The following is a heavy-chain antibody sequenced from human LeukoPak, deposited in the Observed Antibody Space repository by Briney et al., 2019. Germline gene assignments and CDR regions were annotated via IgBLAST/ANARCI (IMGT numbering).Heavy chain of an antibody. J-gene: IGHJ4*02. Sequence: GGSLRLSCAASGFTFDDYGMSWVRQVPGKGLEWVSGTNWNGGSTGYADSVKGRFTISRDNAKKSLYLQMNSLRAEDTALYHRARVSSGGSFYYFDYWGQGTLVTVSS. CDR3: ARVSSGGSFYYFDY. CDR2: TNWNGGST. V-gene: IGHV3-20*01. CDR1: GFTFDDYG. D-gene: IGHD6-19*01.